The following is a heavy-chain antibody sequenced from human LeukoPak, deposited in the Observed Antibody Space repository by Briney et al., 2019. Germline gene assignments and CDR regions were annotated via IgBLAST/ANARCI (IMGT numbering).Heavy chain of an antibody. CDR1: GFTFSDYY. CDR3: ASFSTPVGAFDI. J-gene: IGHJ3*02. Sequence: GGSLRLSCAASGFTFSDYYMSWIRQAPGKGLEWVSYISSSSSYTNYADSVNGRFTISRDNAKNSLYLQMNSLRAEDTAVYYCASFSTPVGAFDIWGQGTMVTVSS. V-gene: IGHV3-11*03. CDR2: ISSSSSYT.